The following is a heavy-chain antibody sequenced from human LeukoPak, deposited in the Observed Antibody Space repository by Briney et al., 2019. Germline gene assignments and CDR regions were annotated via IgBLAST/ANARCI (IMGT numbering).Heavy chain of an antibody. CDR3: ARGLVVVAAASLWFDP. Sequence: GASVKVSCKASGGTFSSYAISWVRQAPGQELEWMGGIIPIFGTANYAQKFQGRVTITADESTSTAYMELSSLRSEDTAVYYCARGLVVVAAASLWFDPWGQGTLVTVSS. D-gene: IGHD2-15*01. V-gene: IGHV1-69*13. J-gene: IGHJ5*02. CDR1: GGTFSSYA. CDR2: IIPIFGTA.